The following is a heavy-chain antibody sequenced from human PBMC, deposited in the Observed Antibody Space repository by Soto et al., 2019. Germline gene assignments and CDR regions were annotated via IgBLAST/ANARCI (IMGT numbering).Heavy chain of an antibody. Sequence: EVQLLESGGGLIQPGGSLRLSCAASGFNVNTYPMIWLRQAPGKGLEWVSAISSTGKSTEYADSVKGRFTISRDSSNNTLYLQMDSLRADDTAVYYCAKEFYEIFTVDHWGQGTLVTVSS. D-gene: IGHD3-9*01. CDR2: ISSTGKST. CDR3: AKEFYEIFTVDH. J-gene: IGHJ4*02. CDR1: GFNVNTYP. V-gene: IGHV3-23*01.